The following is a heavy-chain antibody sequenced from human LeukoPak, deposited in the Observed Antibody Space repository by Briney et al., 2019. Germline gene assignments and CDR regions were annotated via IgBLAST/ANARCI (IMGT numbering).Heavy chain of an antibody. CDR2: MNPNSGGT. D-gene: IGHD1-26*01. J-gene: IGHJ4*02. CDR3: ARSSPYSGNDY. Sequence: GASVKVSCKASGYTFTGYYMHWVRQAPGQGLEWMGRMNPNSGGTNYAQKFQGRVTMTRDTSISTAYMELSRLRSDDTAVYYCARSSPYSGNDYWGQGTLVTVSS. CDR1: GYTFTGYY. V-gene: IGHV1-2*06.